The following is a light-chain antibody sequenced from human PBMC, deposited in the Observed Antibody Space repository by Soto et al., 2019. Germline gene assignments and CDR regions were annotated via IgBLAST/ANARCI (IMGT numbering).Light chain of an antibody. J-gene: IGKJ2*01. CDR1: QSLLHSNGYNY. Sequence: DIVMTQSPLSLPVTPGEPASISCRSSQSLLHSNGYNYLDWYLQKPGQSPQLLIYLGSNRASGVPDRFGGSGSGTDFTLKISRVEAEDVGVYYCMQALQTLMYTFGQGTKLEIK. CDR2: LGS. V-gene: IGKV2-28*01. CDR3: MQALQTLMYT.